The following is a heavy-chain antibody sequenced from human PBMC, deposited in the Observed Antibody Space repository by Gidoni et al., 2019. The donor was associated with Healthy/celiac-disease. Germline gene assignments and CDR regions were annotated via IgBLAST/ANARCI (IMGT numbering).Heavy chain of an antibody. V-gene: IGHV4-59*01. CDR2: IYYSGST. CDR1: GGSISRYY. Sequence: QVQLQESGPGLVKPSETLSLTCTVSGGSISRYYWSWIRQPPGKGLEWIGYIYYSGSTNDNPSLKSRVTISVDTSKNQFSLKLSSVTAADTAVYYCARGSVRGVKKPAIWGQGTMVTVSS. D-gene: IGHD3-10*01. CDR3: ARGSVRGVKKPAI. J-gene: IGHJ3*02.